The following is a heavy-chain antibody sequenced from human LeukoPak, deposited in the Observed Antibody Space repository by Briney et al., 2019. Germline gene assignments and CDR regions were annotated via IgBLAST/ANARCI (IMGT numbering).Heavy chain of an antibody. CDR3: ARAKLAEYYFDY. CDR1: GFTFDVYG. J-gene: IGHJ4*02. CDR2: VNWNGGST. Sequence: GGSLRLSCAASGFTFDVYGMSWVRHAPGKGLEWVSGVNWNGGSTGYADSVKGRFTISRAHAKNSLYLQMNSLRAEDTALYYCARAKLAEYYFDYWGQGTLVTVSS. V-gene: IGHV3-20*04. D-gene: IGHD6-13*01.